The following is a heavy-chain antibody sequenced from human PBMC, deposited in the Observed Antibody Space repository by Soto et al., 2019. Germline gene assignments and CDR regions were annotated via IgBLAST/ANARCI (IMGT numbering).Heavy chain of an antibody. J-gene: IGHJ5*02. CDR3: ARDIVATNWFDP. D-gene: IGHD5-12*01. Sequence: PGGSLRLSCVASGFTFSSYVMSWVRQAPGKGLEWVSSISSSSSYIYYADSVKGRFTISRDNAKNSLYLQMNSLRAEDTAVYYCARDIVATNWFDPWGQGTLVTVSS. CDR1: GFTFSSYV. CDR2: ISSSSSYI. V-gene: IGHV3-21*01.